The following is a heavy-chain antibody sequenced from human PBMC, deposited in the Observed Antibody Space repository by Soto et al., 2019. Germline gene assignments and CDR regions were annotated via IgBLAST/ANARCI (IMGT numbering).Heavy chain of an antibody. J-gene: IGHJ5*01. V-gene: IGHV4-34*01. CDR3: ATRITVFGLLIPPLDP. CDR1: GGSVNGCY. Sequence: SETLSLTCAVYGGSVNGCYWHWIRQNPGKGLEWIGEINPTGGTHYNPSLKNRVTMSVDTSKDQFSQRLSSVTAADTAIYYCATRITVFGLLIPPLDPLGQGTQVTVSS. D-gene: IGHD3-3*01. CDR2: INPTGGT.